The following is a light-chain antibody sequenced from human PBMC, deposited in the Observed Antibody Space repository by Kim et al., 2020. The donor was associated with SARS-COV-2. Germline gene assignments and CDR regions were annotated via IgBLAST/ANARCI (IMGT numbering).Light chain of an antibody. V-gene: IGLV4-60*03. Sequence: TVRLTCTLSSGYSTYIIAWHQQQPGKAPRYLMKLEKSGSYNKGSGVPDRFSGSSSGADRYLTISNLQSEDEADYFCETWDINTGVFGGGTKVTVL. CDR1: SGYSTYI. J-gene: IGLJ3*02. CDR2: LEKSGSY. CDR3: ETWDINTGV.